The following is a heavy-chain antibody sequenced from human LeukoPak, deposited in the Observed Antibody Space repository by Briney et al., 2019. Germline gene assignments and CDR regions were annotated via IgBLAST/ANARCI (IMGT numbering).Heavy chain of an antibody. J-gene: IGHJ5*02. V-gene: IGHV3-7*01. Sequence: GGSLRLSCSASGFTFSNHWMSWDRQTPGKGLEGVAIIKQDGSEKYYVDSGKGRFTISRENAKHSLFLQMNSLGAEDTAVYYCARDGDWSLNHWGQGSLVTVSS. CDR2: IKQDGSEK. CDR1: GFTFSNHW. CDR3: ARDGDWSLNH. D-gene: IGHD2-21*02.